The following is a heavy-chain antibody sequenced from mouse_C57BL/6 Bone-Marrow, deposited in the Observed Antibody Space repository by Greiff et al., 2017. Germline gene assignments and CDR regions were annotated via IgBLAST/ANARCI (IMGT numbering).Heavy chain of an antibody. CDR3: TRIAY. Sequence: EVQLQQSGAELVRPGASVTLSCTASGFNIKDDYMHWVKQRPEPGLEWIGWIDPENGDTEYASKFQGKATITVDTSSNTASLQLSSLTSEDTAVYYCTRIAYWGQGTLVTVSA. CDR2: IDPENGDT. V-gene: IGHV14-4*01. CDR1: GFNIKDDY. J-gene: IGHJ3*01.